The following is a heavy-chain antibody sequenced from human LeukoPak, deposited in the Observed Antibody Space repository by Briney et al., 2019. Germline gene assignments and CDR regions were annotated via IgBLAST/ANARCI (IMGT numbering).Heavy chain of an antibody. V-gene: IGHV4-30-2*01. CDR3: ARGSSSWQSWFDP. Sequence: SQTLSLTCAVSGGSISSGGYSWSWIRQPPGKGLEWIGYIYHSGSTYYNPSLKSRVTMSVDTSKNQFSLKLSSVTAADTAVYYCARGSSSWQSWFDPWGQGTLVTVSS. D-gene: IGHD6-13*01. CDR2: IYHSGST. CDR1: GGSISSGGYS. J-gene: IGHJ5*02.